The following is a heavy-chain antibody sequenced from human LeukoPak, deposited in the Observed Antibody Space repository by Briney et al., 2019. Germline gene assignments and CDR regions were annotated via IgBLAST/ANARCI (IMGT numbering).Heavy chain of an antibody. D-gene: IGHD4-11*01. CDR1: GFTFSSYS. J-gene: IGHJ3*01. CDR2: IKYNGNEK. CDR3: ARDPYKHNDYSNYGAFDV. V-gene: IGHV3-7*01. Sequence: GGSLRLSCAASGFTFSSYSMNWVRQAPGKGLEWVASIKYNGNEKQYVDSVKGRFTISRDNAKNSLYLEMTSLRAEDTALFYCARDPYKHNDYSNYGAFDVWGQGTKVTVSS.